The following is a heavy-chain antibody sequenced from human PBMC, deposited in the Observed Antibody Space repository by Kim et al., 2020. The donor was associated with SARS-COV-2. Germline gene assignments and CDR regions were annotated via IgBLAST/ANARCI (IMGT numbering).Heavy chain of an antibody. V-gene: IGHV3-30*04. D-gene: IGHD6-13*01. J-gene: IGHJ4*02. CDR3: ARKATGKYYFDY. CDR1: GFALTTYT. CDR2: ISYDGNNH. Sequence: GGSLRLSCAVSGFALTTYTMHWVRQAPGKGLEWVALISYDGNNHYYADSMRGRFTISRDTSKNTLYLQINSLRPEDTAVFYCARKATGKYYFDYWGQGTL.